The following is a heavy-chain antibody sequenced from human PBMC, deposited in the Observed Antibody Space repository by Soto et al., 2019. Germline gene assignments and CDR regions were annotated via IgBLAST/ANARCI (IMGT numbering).Heavy chain of an antibody. CDR3: ARQHYYDSSGYYTWN. D-gene: IGHD3-22*01. J-gene: IGHJ4*02. CDR1: GGSISGYY. CDR2: VHYSGST. V-gene: IGHV4-39*01. Sequence: SETLSLTCTVSGGSISGYYWSWIRQPPGKGLEWIATVHYSGSTYYTPSLKNRVTISADTSKNQFSLRLNSVTAADTAVYYCARQHYYDSSGYYTWNWGQGTLVTVSS.